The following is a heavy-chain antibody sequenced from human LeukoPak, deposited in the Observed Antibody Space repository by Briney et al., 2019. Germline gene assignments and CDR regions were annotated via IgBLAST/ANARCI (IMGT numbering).Heavy chain of an antibody. CDR2: INHSGST. V-gene: IGHV4-34*01. Sequence: SETLSLTCAVYGGSFSGYYWSWIRQPPGKGLEWIGEINHSGSTNYNPSLKSRVTISVDTSKNQFSLKLSSVTAADTAVYYCARGKPAPGSGRSSLDYWGQGTLVTVSS. J-gene: IGHJ4*02. CDR1: GGSFSGYY. CDR3: ARGKPAPGSGRSSLDY. D-gene: IGHD3-10*01.